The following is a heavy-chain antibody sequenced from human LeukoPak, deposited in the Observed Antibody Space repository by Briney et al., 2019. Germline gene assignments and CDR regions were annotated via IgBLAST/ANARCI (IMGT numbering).Heavy chain of an antibody. Sequence: SSVKLSCKASGGTFSSYAISWVRQAPGQGLEWMGRIIPIFGTANYAQKFQGRVTITTDESTSTAYMELSSLRSEDTAVYYCAREFYNWKPLSGDDAFDIWGQGTMVTVSS. J-gene: IGHJ3*02. D-gene: IGHD1-20*01. CDR2: IIPIFGTA. CDR1: GGTFSSYA. CDR3: AREFYNWKPLSGDDAFDI. V-gene: IGHV1-69*05.